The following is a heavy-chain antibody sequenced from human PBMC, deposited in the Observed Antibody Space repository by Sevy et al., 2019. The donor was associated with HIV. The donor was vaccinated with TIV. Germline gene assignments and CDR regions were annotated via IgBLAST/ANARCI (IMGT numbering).Heavy chain of an antibody. J-gene: IGHJ5*02. CDR2: LIPIFGTA. D-gene: IGHD1-1*01. CDR3: ARALEHGSNWFDP. Sequence: ASVKVSYKASGGTFSSYAISWVRQAPGQGLEWMGGLIPIFGTANYAQKFQGRVTITADESTSTAYMELSSLRSEDTAVYYCARALEHGSNWFDPWGQRTLVTVSS. CDR1: GGTFSSYA. V-gene: IGHV1-69*13.